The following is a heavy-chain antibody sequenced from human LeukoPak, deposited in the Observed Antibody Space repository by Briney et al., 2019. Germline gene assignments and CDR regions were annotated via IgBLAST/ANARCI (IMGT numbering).Heavy chain of an antibody. CDR3: ARAGGTIGVAGNFDY. D-gene: IGHD6-19*01. CDR1: GYTFTSYG. Sequence: AAVTVSCKASGYTFTSYGISWVRQAPGQGLEWMGWISAYNGNTNYAQKLQGRVTLTTDTSTSTTNLALKSLRSDDTAVYYCARAGGTIGVAGNFDYWGQGTLVTVSS. J-gene: IGHJ4*02. V-gene: IGHV1-18*01. CDR2: ISAYNGNT.